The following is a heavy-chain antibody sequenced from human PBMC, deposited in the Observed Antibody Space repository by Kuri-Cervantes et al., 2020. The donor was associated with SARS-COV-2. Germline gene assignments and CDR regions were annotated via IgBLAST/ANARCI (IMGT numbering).Heavy chain of an antibody. J-gene: IGHJ4*02. V-gene: IGHV3-21*01. CDR3: ARVKGSSSRYFDY. D-gene: IGHD6-6*01. CDR2: ISSSSSYI. Sequence: GESLKISCAASGFTFSSYSMNWVRQAPGKGLEWVSSISSSSSYIYYADSVKGRFTISRDNAKNSLYLQMNSLRAEDTAVYYCARVKGSSSRYFDYWGQGTLVTVSS. CDR1: GFTFSSYS.